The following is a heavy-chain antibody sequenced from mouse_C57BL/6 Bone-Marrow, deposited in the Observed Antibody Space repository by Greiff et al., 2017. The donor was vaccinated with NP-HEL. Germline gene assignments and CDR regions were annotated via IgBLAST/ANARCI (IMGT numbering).Heavy chain of an antibody. D-gene: IGHD2-4*01. V-gene: IGHV1-42*01. Sequence: VQLQQSGPELVKPGASVKISCKASGYSFTGYYMNWVKQSPEKSLEWIGEINPSTGGTTYNQKFKAKATFTVDKYSSTAYMQLKSLTSEDSAVYYCARGLDYDGSWFAYWGQGTRVTVSA. CDR3: ARGLDYDGSWFAY. CDR2: INPSTGGT. CDR1: GYSFTGYY. J-gene: IGHJ3*01.